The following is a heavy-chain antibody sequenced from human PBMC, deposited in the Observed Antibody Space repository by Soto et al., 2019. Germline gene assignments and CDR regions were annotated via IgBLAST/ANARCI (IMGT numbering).Heavy chain of an antibody. D-gene: IGHD6-13*01. Sequence: GGSLRLSCAASGFTFSSYAMSWVRQAPGKGLEWVSTISGSGGSTYYADSVKGRFTISRDNSKSTLYLQMNSLRAEDTAVYYCARGNTGSSWYLCLVWGQGTLVTVSS. CDR1: GFTFSSYA. V-gene: IGHV3-23*01. CDR2: ISGSGGST. J-gene: IGHJ4*02. CDR3: ARGNTGSSWYLCLV.